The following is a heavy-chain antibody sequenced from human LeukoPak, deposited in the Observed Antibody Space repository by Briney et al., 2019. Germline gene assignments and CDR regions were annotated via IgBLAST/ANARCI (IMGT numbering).Heavy chain of an antibody. CDR3: ARRSVVPHANLFDQ. V-gene: IGHV4-4*02. Sequence: ADPLSLTCALCGGLISCSHWRSWARQRPGKGLEWIGEIYQSGNTKYNPSLKSQVTISVDKSKNQFSLKRSSVAAADTAVYYCARRSVVPHANLFDQWSQGTLVIVSS. J-gene: IGHJ4*02. CDR2: IYQSGNT. CDR1: GGLISCSHW. D-gene: IGHD2-2*01.